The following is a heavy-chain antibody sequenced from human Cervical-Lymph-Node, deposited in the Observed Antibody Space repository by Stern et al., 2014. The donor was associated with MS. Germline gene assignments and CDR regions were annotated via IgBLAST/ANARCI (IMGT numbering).Heavy chain of an antibody. J-gene: IGHJ3*02. V-gene: IGHV6-1*01. CDR2: TYHRSKWYN. CDR3: AMAFRPSFAFDI. CDR1: GDSVSSNSAA. D-gene: IGHD6-6*01. Sequence: QVQLLQPGPGLVKPSQTLSLTCAISGDSVSSNSAAWNWIRQSPSRGLEWLGRTYHRSKWYNDYAVSVKSRITINPDTSKNQLSLQLNSVTPEDTAVYYCAMAFRPSFAFDIWGQGTMVTVSS.